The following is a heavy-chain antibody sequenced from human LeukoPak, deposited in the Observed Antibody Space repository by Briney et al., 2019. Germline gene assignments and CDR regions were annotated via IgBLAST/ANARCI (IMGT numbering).Heavy chain of an antibody. V-gene: IGHV3-23*01. Sequence: GGSLRHSCAASGFTFISYAMSWVRQAPGKGLEWVSCISGSGGSTYYADSVKGRFPISRDNSKSTLYLQMNSLRAEDTAVYYCAKEFTVTPLLWGQRTLVTVSS. CDR1: GFTFISYA. CDR2: ISGSGGST. D-gene: IGHD4-17*01. CDR3: AKEFTVTPLL. J-gene: IGHJ4*02.